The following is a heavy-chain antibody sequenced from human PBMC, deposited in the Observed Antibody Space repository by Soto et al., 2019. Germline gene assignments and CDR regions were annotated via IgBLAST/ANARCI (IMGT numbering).Heavy chain of an antibody. CDR1: GGSISSYY. CDR2: IYYSGST. Sequence: SETLSLTCTVSGGSISSYYWSWIRQPPGKGLEWIGYIYYSGSTNYNPSLKSRVTISVDTSKNQFSLKLSSVTDADTAVYYCAREEYSRYYYGMDVWGQGTTVTVSS. J-gene: IGHJ6*02. CDR3: AREEYSRYYYGMDV. D-gene: IGHD6-6*01. V-gene: IGHV4-59*01.